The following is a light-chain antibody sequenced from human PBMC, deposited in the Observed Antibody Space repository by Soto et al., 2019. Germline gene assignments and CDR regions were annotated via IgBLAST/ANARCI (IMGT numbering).Light chain of an antibody. CDR3: SSYSISTAYL. CDR2: EVS. J-gene: IGLJ1*01. V-gene: IGLV2-14*01. CDR1: GSDVGGYDY. Sequence: QSALTQPASVSGSPGQSITISCTGTGSDVGGYDYVSWYQLHPGKAPKLMVFEVSNRPSGVSYRFSGSKSGNTASLTISGLQAEDEADYFCSSYSISTAYLFGTGTKGHRP.